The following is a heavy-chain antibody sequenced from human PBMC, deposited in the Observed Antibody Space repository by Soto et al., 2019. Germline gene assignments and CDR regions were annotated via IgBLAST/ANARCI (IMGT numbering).Heavy chain of an antibody. J-gene: IGHJ6*02. V-gene: IGHV4-31*03. D-gene: IGHD2-21*01. Sequence: SETLSLTCSVSGASISSGCYYWNWIRKHPGKCLEWIGYIYYSGTTYYNPSLKSRVSLSVDTSKNQFSLMLSSVTVAVIAVYYCAASCVGCGGFNYYGMDVWGQGTTVS. CDR1: GASISSGCYY. CDR2: IYYSGTT. CDR3: AASCVGCGGFNYYGMDV.